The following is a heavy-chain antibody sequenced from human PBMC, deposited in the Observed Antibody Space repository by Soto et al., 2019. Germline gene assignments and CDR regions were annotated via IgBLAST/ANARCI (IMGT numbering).Heavy chain of an antibody. CDR3: ARGRRQQLDDRAFEY. V-gene: IGHV1-2*04. CDR1: GYTFTGYY. CDR2: INPNSGGT. Sequence: ASVKVSCKASGYTFTGYYMHWVRQAPGQGLEWMGWINPNSGGTNYAQKFQGWVTMTRDTSISTAYMELSRLRSDDTAVYYCARGRRQQLDDRAFEYWGQGILVTVSS. D-gene: IGHD6-13*01. J-gene: IGHJ4*02.